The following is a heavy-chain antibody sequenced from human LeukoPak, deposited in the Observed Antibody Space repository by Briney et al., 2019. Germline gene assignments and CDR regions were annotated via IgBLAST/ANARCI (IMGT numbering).Heavy chain of an antibody. CDR1: GFTFSNYA. CDR2: IGHSGGGT. CDR3: ARGRASAFDV. V-gene: IGHV3-23*01. J-gene: IGHJ3*01. Sequence: PGGSLRLSCAASGFTFSNYAMSWVRQAPGKGLECVSAIGHSGGGTYYADSVKGRFTISRDNSKNTLYLQMNSLRAEDTAVYYCARGRASAFDVWGQGTMVTVSS. D-gene: IGHD6-25*01.